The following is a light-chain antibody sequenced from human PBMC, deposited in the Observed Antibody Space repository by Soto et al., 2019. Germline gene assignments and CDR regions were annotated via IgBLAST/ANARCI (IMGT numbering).Light chain of an antibody. J-gene: IGKJ2*01. Sequence: EIVLTQSPATLSLSPGERAPLSCRASQSVSTYLAWYQQKPGQAPRLLMYDASNRATGIPARFSGRGSGTDFTLTITSLEPEDLAVYYCQQRSSWPYTFGQGTQLASK. CDR2: DAS. V-gene: IGKV3-11*01. CDR3: QQRSSWPYT. CDR1: QSVSTY.